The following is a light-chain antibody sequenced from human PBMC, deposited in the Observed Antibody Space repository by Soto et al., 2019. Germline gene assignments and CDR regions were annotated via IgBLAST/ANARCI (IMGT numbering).Light chain of an antibody. V-gene: IGLV1-44*01. CDR1: SSNIGVNT. J-gene: IGLJ1*01. CDR3: AAWDDSLNGFV. Sequence: QSVLTQPPSASGTPGQRVTISCSGSSSNIGVNTVNWYQQLPGTAPKVLIYTDNQRPSGVPDRFSGSKSGTSASLAISGLQSGDEADYYCAAWDDSLNGFVFGAGTKVTVL. CDR2: TDN.